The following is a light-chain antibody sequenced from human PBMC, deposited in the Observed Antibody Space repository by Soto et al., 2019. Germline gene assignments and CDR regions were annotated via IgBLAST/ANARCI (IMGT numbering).Light chain of an antibody. CDR3: QHHYSWPPWT. CDR1: QSVSSN. CDR2: GAS. J-gene: IGKJ1*01. Sequence: EIVMTQSPATLSVSPGERATLSCRASQSVSSNLAWYQQKPGQAPKLLIYGASTRATGIPARFSGSGSGTEFTLTISSLQSEDFAVYYCQHHYSWPPWTFGQGTKVDIK. V-gene: IGKV3-15*01.